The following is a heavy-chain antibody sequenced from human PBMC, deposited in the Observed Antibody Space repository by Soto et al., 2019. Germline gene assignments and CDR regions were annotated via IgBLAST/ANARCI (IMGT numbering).Heavy chain of an antibody. J-gene: IGHJ5*02. CDR3: ARDRKCDGGSCYFGSWFDP. D-gene: IGHD2-15*01. V-gene: IGHV4-59*01. Sequence: PSETLYLTCTVSGGSISRYYWSWIRQPPGKGLEWIGHIYYSGSSTYNPSLKSRVTMSVDTSKSQFSLKLTSVTAADTALYYCARDRKCDGGSCYFGSWFDPWGQGTLVTVSS. CDR1: GGSISRYY. CDR2: IYYSGSS.